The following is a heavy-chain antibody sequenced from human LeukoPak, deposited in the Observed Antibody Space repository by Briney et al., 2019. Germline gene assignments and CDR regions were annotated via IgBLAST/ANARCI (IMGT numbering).Heavy chain of an antibody. V-gene: IGHV3-23*01. CDR2: ISGSGGST. CDR3: AKRFSSGWRYAFDI. J-gene: IGHJ3*02. Sequence: GGSLRLSCAASGFTFSSYAMSWVRQAPGKGLEWVSAISGSGGSTYYADSVKGRFTISRDNSKNTLFLQMNSLRAEDTAIYYCAKRFSSGWRYAFDIGGQGTMVTVSS. D-gene: IGHD6-19*01. CDR1: GFTFSSYA.